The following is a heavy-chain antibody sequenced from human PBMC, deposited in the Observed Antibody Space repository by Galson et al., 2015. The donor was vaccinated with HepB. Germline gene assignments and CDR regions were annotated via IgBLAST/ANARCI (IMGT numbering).Heavy chain of an antibody. CDR1: GFTFSNYA. Sequence: SLRLSCAASGFTFSNYAMNWVRQAPGKGLEWVSIISSSGATTYYADFVKGRFTMSRDNSKNTVYVQMNSLRADDTAVYFCAKDLEHIGGSYRSPGYGMDVWGQGTTVTVS. D-gene: IGHD3-16*02. CDR2: ISSSGATT. J-gene: IGHJ6*02. CDR3: AKDLEHIGGSYRSPGYGMDV. V-gene: IGHV3-23*01.